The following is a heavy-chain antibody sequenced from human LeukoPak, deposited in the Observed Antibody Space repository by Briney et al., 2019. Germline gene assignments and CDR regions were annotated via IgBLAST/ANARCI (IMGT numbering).Heavy chain of an antibody. D-gene: IGHD2-15*01. V-gene: IGHV3-48*03. Sequence: GGSLRLSCAASGFTFSSYDMNWVRQAPGKGLEWVSHIDSSGSDIYYADSVKGRFTISRDNAKNSLYLQMDSLGAEDTAVYYCVREGSAGGFDYWGQGTLVTVSS. CDR1: GFTFSSYD. CDR3: VREGSAGGFDY. CDR2: IDSSGSDI. J-gene: IGHJ4*02.